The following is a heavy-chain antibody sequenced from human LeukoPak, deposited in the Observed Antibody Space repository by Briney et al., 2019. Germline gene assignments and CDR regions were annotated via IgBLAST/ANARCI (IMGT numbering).Heavy chain of an antibody. J-gene: IGHJ4*02. V-gene: IGHV4-59*08. CDR2: IYYSGST. D-gene: IGHD7-27*01. CDR3: ARGAFHWGSVDY. CDR1: GGSISSYY. Sequence: SETLSLTCTVSGGSISSYYWSWIRQPPGKGLEWIGYIYYSGSTNYNPSLKSRVTISVDTSKNQFSLKLSSVTAADTAVYYCARGAFHWGSVDYWGQGTLVTVSS.